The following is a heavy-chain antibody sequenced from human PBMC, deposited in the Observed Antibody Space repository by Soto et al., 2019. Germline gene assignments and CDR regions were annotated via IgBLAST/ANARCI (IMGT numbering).Heavy chain of an antibody. J-gene: IGHJ5*02. CDR1: GGSISSSTYY. CDR3: ARPRGKSDWFDP. V-gene: IGHV4-39*01. CDR2: IYYSGST. Sequence: XTLSLPCTVSGGSISSSTYYWGWIRQPPGKGLEWIGSIYYSGSTYYNPSLNSRVTISVDTSKNQFSLKLSSLTAAYKAVYYCARPRGKSDWFDPWGQGTLATVSS.